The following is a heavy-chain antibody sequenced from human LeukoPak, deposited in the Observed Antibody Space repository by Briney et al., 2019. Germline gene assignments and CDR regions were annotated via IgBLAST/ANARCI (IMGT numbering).Heavy chain of an antibody. Sequence: GGSLRLSCVASGFTFRNYAMHWVRQAPGKGLEWVAVTSYDGRNKYNADSVKGRFTISRDKSKNTLYLQMNSLRAEDTAVYYCARDGSIAVKNWFDPWGQGTLVTVSS. CDR3: ARDGSIAVKNWFDP. CDR2: TSYDGRNK. J-gene: IGHJ5*02. V-gene: IGHV3-30*04. D-gene: IGHD6-19*01. CDR1: GFTFRNYA.